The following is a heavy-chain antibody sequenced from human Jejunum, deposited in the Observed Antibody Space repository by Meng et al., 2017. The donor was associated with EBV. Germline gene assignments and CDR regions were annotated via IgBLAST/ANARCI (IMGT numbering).Heavy chain of an antibody. V-gene: IGHV1-8*01. CDR3: ARGDGYNLY. D-gene: IGHD5-24*01. CDR2: MSPDNGDT. Sequence: QVQLVQSGAEVKKPGASGKVYCKASGYTFTTHHINWVRQATGQGLEYMGWMSPDNGDTGYAQNFQGRLTMTRDTSISTAYMELSSLTSDDTAVYYCARGDGYNLYWGQGTLVTVSS. CDR1: GYTFTTHH. J-gene: IGHJ4*02.